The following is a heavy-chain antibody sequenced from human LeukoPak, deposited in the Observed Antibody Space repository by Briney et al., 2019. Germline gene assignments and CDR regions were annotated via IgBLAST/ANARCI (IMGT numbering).Heavy chain of an antibody. CDR3: ARDSSSWYHAFDI. J-gene: IGHJ3*02. CDR2: INPSGGST. CDR1: GYTFTSYG. V-gene: IGHV1-46*01. Sequence: ASVKVSCKASGYTFTSYGINWVRQATGQGLEWMGIINPSGGSTSYAQKFQGRVTMTRDTSTSTVYMELSSLRSEDTAVYYCARDSSSWYHAFDIWGQGTMVTVSS. D-gene: IGHD6-13*01.